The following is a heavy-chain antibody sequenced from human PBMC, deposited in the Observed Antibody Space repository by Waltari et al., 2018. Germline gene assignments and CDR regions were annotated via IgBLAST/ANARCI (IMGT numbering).Heavy chain of an antibody. J-gene: IGHJ6*03. CDR1: GGSISSYY. D-gene: IGHD3-10*01. Sequence: QVQLQESGPGLVKPSETLSLTCTVSGGSISSYYWSWIRQPPGKGLEWIGYIYYSGSTNYNPSLKSRVTISVDTSKNQFSLKLSSVTAADTAVYYCARSGVRGPFYYYYMDVWGKGTTVTVSS. CDR2: IYYSGST. CDR3: ARSGVRGPFYYYYMDV. V-gene: IGHV4-59*01.